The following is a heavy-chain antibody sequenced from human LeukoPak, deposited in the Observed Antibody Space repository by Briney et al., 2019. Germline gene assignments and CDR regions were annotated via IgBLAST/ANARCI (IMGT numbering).Heavy chain of an antibody. CDR2: IKEDGSEK. Sequence: GGSLRLSCAASGFTFSTHWMSWFRQAPGKGLEWLGNIKEDGSEKCYLDSVRGRFTISRDNAKNSLYLQVNSLRAEDTAIYYCAGTDRSGSPRGIYWGQGTLVTVSS. D-gene: IGHD3-3*01. CDR3: AGTDRSGSPRGIY. CDR1: GFTFSTHW. V-gene: IGHV3-7*03. J-gene: IGHJ4*02.